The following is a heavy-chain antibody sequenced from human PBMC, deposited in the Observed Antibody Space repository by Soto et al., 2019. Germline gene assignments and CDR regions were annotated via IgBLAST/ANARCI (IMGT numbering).Heavy chain of an antibody. V-gene: IGHV3-23*01. Sequence: EVQLLESGGGLVQPGGSLRLSCAASGFTFSSYAMSWVRQAPGKGLEWVSAISGSGGTTYYADSVKGRFTFSRDNSKNTVFLQMNSLRAEDTAVFFCAKTANGWFRAFDIWGQGTMVTVSS. CDR3: AKTANGWFRAFDI. D-gene: IGHD2-15*01. CDR1: GFTFSSYA. J-gene: IGHJ3*02. CDR2: ISGSGGTT.